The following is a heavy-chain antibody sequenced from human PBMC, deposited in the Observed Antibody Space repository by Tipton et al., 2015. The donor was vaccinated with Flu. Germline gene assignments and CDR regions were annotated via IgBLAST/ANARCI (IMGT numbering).Heavy chain of an antibody. CDR3: ARLHRGFGEWRGSYFDL. J-gene: IGHJ2*01. V-gene: IGHV5-51*03. Sequence: VQLVQSGAEVKKPGESLKISCKGSGYSFTSYWIGWVRQMPGKGLEWMGTIYPGDSDPRYSPSFQGQVTISADKSISTAYLQWSSLKASDTAMYYCARLHRGFGEWRGSYFDLWGRGTLVTVSS. CDR2: IYPGDSDP. D-gene: IGHD3-10*01. CDR1: GYSFTSYW.